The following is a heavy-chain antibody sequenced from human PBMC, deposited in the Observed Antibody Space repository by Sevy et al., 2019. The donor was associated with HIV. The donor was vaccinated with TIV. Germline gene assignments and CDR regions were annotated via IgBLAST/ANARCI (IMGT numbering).Heavy chain of an antibody. D-gene: IGHD3-22*01. CDR3: SLNTRGSSGAFDY. CDR2: IKRKTDGGTT. Sequence: GGSLRLSCAASGFTFSNAWMSWVRQAPGKGLEWVGRIKRKTDGGTTDYAPPVKGRFTIARDDSKNTLYLQMNSLKNEDTAVYYCSLNTRGSSGAFDYWGQGALVTVSS. V-gene: IGHV3-15*01. CDR1: GFTFSNAW. J-gene: IGHJ4*02.